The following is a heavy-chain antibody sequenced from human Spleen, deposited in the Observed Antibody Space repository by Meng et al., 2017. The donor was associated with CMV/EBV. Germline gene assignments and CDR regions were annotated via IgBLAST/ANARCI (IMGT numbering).Heavy chain of an antibody. J-gene: IGHJ4*02. Sequence: GGSLRLSCAASGFTFSSYAMHWVRQAPGKGLEWVAVISYDGSNKYYADSVKGRFTISRDNSKNTLYLQMNSLRAEDTAVYYCARDHGDYDDYGYWGQGTLVTVSS. D-gene: IGHD4-17*01. CDR2: ISYDGSNK. V-gene: IGHV3-30-3*01. CDR3: ARDHGDYDDYGY. CDR1: GFTFSSYA.